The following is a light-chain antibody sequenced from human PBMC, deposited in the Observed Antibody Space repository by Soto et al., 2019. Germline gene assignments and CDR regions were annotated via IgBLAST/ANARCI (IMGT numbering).Light chain of an antibody. Sequence: QSVLTQPPSVSGAPGQRVTISCTGSSSNIGAGYDVHWYQQLPETAPKLLIYGNSNRPSGVPDRFSGSKSGTSASLAITGLQAEDEADYYCQYYDSSLSGYVFGTGTKLTVL. CDR1: SSNIGAGYD. V-gene: IGLV1-40*01. CDR3: QYYDSSLSGYV. CDR2: GNS. J-gene: IGLJ1*01.